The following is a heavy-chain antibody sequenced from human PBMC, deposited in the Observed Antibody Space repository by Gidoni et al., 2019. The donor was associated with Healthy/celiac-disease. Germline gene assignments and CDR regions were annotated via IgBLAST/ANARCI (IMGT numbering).Heavy chain of an antibody. V-gene: IGHV3-30*03. Sequence: QVQLVESGGGVVQPGRSLRLSCAASGFTFSSYGMHWVRQAQGKGLEWVAVISYDGSNKYYADSVKGRFTISRDNSKNTLYLQMNSLRAEDTAVYYCARDGGTWVYYYYYYYMDVWGKGTTVTVSS. J-gene: IGHJ6*03. CDR1: GFTFSSYG. D-gene: IGHD3-16*01. CDR3: ARDGGTWVYYYYYYYMDV. CDR2: ISYDGSNK.